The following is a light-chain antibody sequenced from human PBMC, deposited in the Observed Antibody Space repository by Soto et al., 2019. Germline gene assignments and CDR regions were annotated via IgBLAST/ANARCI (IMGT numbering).Light chain of an antibody. CDR3: QQYGSSPWT. Sequence: NVLTQSPGTLSLSPGERATLSCRASQYVTSSHLAWYQQTPGQAPRLLIYGASSRATGIPDRFSGSGSGTDITLTISRLEPEDFAVYYCQQYGSSPWTFGQGTKVEIK. J-gene: IGKJ1*01. V-gene: IGKV3-20*01. CDR2: GAS. CDR1: QYVTSSH.